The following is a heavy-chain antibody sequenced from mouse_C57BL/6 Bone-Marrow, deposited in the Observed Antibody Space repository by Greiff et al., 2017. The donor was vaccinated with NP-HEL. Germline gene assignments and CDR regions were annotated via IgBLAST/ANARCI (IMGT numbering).Heavy chain of an antibody. Sequence: VKLQQPGAELVKPGASVKLSCKASGYTFTSYWMHWVKQRPGQGLEWIGMIHPNSGSTNYNEKFKSKATLTVDKSSSTAYMQLSSLTSEDSAVYYCARRGDYYRTGYAMDYWGQGTSVTVSS. D-gene: IGHD1-1*01. J-gene: IGHJ4*01. CDR2: IHPNSGST. CDR1: GYTFTSYW. V-gene: IGHV1-64*01. CDR3: ARRGDYYRTGYAMDY.